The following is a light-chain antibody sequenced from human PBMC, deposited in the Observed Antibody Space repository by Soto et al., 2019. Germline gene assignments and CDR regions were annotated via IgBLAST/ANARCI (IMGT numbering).Light chain of an antibody. CDR3: QQYDVYSK. V-gene: IGKV1-5*03. CDR1: QNIRSW. Sequence: DIQMTQSPSTLSASVGDRVTITCRASQNIRSWLAWYQQKPGKAPKLLIYKASNLESGVPSRFSASGSGTEFTXTISSLQPXXFGTYYCQQYDVYSKFGQGTRVDVK. CDR2: KAS. J-gene: IGKJ1*01.